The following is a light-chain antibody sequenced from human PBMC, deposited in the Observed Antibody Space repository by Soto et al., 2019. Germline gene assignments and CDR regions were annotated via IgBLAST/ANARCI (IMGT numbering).Light chain of an antibody. J-gene: IGKJ1*01. CDR1: QTVLDSSTNKDY. CDR2: WAS. CDR3: PQYYRTPRT. V-gene: IGKV4-1*01. Sequence: DIVMTQSPDSLAVSLGERATINCKSSQTVLDSSTNKDYLTWYQQKPGQPPKLLIYWASTREFGVPDRFSGSGSGTDFTLTISSLQAEDVAVYSCPQYYRTPRTFGHGTKVEIK.